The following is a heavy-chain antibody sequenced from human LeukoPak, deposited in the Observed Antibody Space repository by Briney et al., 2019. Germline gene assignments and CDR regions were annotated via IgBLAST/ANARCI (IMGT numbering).Heavy chain of an antibody. CDR1: GYTLTELS. CDR3: VGETLNY. CDR2: FDLEEDKT. V-gene: IGHV1-24*01. J-gene: IGHJ4*01. D-gene: IGHD3-16*01. Sequence: GASVKVSCKVSGYTLTELSIHWVRQAPEIGLGWMGGFDLEEDKTVYAQKFQARVTMTEDTSTDTAYMELSNLRSEDTAIYYCVGETLNYWGQGTQITVSS.